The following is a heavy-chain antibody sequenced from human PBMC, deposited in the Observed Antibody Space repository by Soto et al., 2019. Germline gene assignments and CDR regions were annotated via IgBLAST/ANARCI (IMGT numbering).Heavy chain of an antibody. V-gene: IGHV4-30-4*01. Sequence: SETLSLTCTVSGGSISSGDYYWSWIRQPPGKGLEWIGYIYYSGSTYYNPSLKSRVTISVDTSKNQFSLKLSSVTAADTAVYYCASSLRYYDSFSGYYKLRHGMDGCAQGTTVTVSS. CDR2: IYYSGST. D-gene: IGHD3-9*01. CDR1: GGSISSGDYY. J-gene: IGHJ6*02. CDR3: ASSLRYYDSFSGYYKLRHGMDG.